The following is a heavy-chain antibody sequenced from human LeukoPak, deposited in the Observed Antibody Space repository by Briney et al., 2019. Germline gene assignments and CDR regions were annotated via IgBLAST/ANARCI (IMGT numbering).Heavy chain of an antibody. J-gene: IGHJ4*02. V-gene: IGHV4-59*01. Sequence: SETLSLTCTVSGGSISSYYWSWIRQPPGKGLEWIGYIYYSGSTNYNPSLKSRVTISVDTSKNQFSLKLSSVTAADTAVYYCARASRYYYEDYWGREPWSPSPQ. CDR2: IYYSGST. CDR1: GGSISSYY. CDR3: ARASRYYYEDY. D-gene: IGHD3-22*01.